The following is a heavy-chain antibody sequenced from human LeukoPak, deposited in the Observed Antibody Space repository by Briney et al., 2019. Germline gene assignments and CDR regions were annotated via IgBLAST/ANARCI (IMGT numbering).Heavy chain of an antibody. CDR1: GGSISGYY. CDR2: IYSSGHT. V-gene: IGHV4-59*01. J-gene: IGHJ4*02. D-gene: IGHD6-19*01. CDR3: ARGERLGLDS. Sequence: PSETLSLTCTVSGGSISGYYWSWIRQPPGKGLEWVGSIYSSGHTNYNPSLKSRVTISEDTSKNQFCLRLISVTAADTAVYYCARGERLGLDSWGEGTLVAVSS.